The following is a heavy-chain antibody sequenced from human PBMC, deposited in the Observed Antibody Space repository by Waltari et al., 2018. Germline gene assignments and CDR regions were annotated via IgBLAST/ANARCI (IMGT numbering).Heavy chain of an antibody. D-gene: IGHD2-2*02. CDR2: IIPIFGKA. CDR1: GGTFSSYA. J-gene: IGHJ5*02. CDR3: AREDIVVVPAAIEGEDWFDP. V-gene: IGHV1-69*04. Sequence: QVQLVQSGAAVKKPGSSVKVSCKASGGTFSSYAIRWVRQAPGHGLEWMGRIIPIFGKANYAQKVQGRVTSTADKSTSTAYMELSSLRSEDTAVYYCAREDIVVVPAAIEGEDWFDPWGQGTLVTVSS.